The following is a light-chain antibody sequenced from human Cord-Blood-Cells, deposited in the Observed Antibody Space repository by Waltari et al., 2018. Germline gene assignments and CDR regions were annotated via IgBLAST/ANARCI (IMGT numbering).Light chain of an antibody. Sequence: SYHLTQPPSVSVSLGQTASTTSSVAISLAKHARWYQQKPVQSPVLVIYQDSKRPSGIPERFSGSNSGNTATLTISGTQAMDEADYYCQAWDSSTDNVVFGGGTKLTVL. J-gene: IGLJ2*01. V-gene: IGLV3-1*01. CDR3: QAWDSSTDNVV. CDR1: ISLAKH. CDR2: QDS.